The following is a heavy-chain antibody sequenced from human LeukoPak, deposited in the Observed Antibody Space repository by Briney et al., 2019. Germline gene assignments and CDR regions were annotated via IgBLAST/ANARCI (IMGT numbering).Heavy chain of an antibody. CDR1: GGSITNTNY. V-gene: IGHV4-4*02. Sequence: SETLSLTCGVSGGSITNTNYWTWVRQPPGKGLEWMGEVNLQGSTNYNPSLMGRVAISVDTSENHISLQLTSVTGADTAVYYCAREGGPYRPLDYSGQGTLVTVSS. J-gene: IGHJ4*02. CDR2: VNLQGST. CDR3: AREGGPYRPLDY.